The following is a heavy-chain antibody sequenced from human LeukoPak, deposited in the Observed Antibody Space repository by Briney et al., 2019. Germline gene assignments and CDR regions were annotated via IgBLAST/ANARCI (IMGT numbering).Heavy chain of an antibody. CDR2: ISAYNGNT. J-gene: IGHJ5*02. D-gene: IGHD3-10*02. V-gene: IGHV1-18*01. Sequence: ASVKVSCKASGYTFSNYGVSWVRQAPRRGLEWLGWISAYNGNTNYAQKFQGRVTMTRDTSTSTAYMEVTSLRSDDTAVYYCARGATRFGELTDWLDPWGQGTLVTVSS. CDR1: GYTFSNYG. CDR3: ARGATRFGELTDWLDP.